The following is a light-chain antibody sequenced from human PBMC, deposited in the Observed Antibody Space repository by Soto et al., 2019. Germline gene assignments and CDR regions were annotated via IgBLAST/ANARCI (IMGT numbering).Light chain of an antibody. CDR3: SSHTSGNTRV. CDR2: EVT. V-gene: IGLV2-14*01. J-gene: IGLJ1*01. CDR1: RSDVGGYDY. Sequence: QSALTQPASVSGSPGQSIAISCTGTRSDVGGYDYVSWYQQHPDKAPKLMIYEVTKRPSGVSNRFSGSKSGNTASLTISGLQPEDEADYYCSSHTSGNTRVFGSGTKLTVL.